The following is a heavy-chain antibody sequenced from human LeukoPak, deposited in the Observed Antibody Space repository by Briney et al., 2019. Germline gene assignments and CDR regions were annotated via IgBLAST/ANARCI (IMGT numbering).Heavy chain of an antibody. CDR2: IYHSGST. CDR3: ARGALRYFDWLKKDYYYMDV. CDR1: NYSISSGYY. J-gene: IGHJ6*03. Sequence: SETLSLTCTVSNYSISSGYYWGWIRQPPGKGLEWIGSIYHSGSTYYNPSLKSRVSISVDTSKNQFSLKLSSVTAADTAVYYCARGALRYFDWLKKDYYYMDVWGKGTTVTISS. V-gene: IGHV4-38-2*02. D-gene: IGHD3-9*01.